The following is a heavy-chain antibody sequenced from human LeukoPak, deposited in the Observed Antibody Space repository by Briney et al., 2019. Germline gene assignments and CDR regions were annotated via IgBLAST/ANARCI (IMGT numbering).Heavy chain of an antibody. V-gene: IGHV3-11*03. D-gene: IGHD2-8*02. CDR3: ARLTGASNSGY. CDR2: ISGSTLAT. J-gene: IGHJ4*02. Sequence: PGGSLRLSCAASGFTFSDYYMSWIRQAPGKGLEWVSDISGSTLATYYVDSVKGRFTISRDNSKNTLYLQMNSLKAEDTAVYYCARLTGASNSGYWGQGTLVTVSS. CDR1: GFTFSDYY.